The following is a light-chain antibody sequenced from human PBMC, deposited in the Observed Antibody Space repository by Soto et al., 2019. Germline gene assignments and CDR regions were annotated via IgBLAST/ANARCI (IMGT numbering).Light chain of an antibody. CDR2: DAS. J-gene: IGKJ5*01. Sequence: EIALTHSPGTLSLSPWEIATLSCRASQSVKTFLVWYQQRPGQPPRLLIHDASHRAAGIPARFSGSGFGTDFTLTISSLEPEDAAVYYCQQRSNWPPITFGQGTRLEI. V-gene: IGKV3-11*01. CDR1: QSVKTF. CDR3: QQRSNWPPIT.